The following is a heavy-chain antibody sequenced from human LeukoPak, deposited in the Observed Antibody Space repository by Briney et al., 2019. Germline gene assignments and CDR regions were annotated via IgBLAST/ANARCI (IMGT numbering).Heavy chain of an antibody. D-gene: IGHD5-12*01. CDR1: GGSISSGGYY. V-gene: IGHV4-31*03. CDR2: IYYSGST. CDR3: TDIVATGDYFDY. J-gene: IGHJ4*02. Sequence: ASETLSLTCTVSGGSISSGGYYWSWIRQHPGKGLEWIGYIYYSGSTYYNPSLKSRVTISVDTSKNQFSLKLSSVTAADTAVYYCTDIVATGDYFDYWGQGTLVTVSS.